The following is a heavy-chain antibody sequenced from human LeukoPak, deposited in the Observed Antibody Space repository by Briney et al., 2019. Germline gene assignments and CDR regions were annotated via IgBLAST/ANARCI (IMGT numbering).Heavy chain of an antibody. Sequence: SETLSLTCTVSGGSISSSSYYWGWIRQPPGKGLEWIGSIYYSGSTYYNPSLKSRVTISVDTSKNQFSLKLSSVTAADTAVYYCARVGDYGDYGGVHFDYWGQGTLVTVSS. CDR2: IYYSGST. V-gene: IGHV4-39*07. CDR1: GGSISSSSYY. D-gene: IGHD4-17*01. CDR3: ARVGDYGDYGGVHFDY. J-gene: IGHJ4*02.